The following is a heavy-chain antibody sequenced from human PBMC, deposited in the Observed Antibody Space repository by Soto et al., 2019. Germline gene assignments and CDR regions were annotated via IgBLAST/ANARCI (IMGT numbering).Heavy chain of an antibody. CDR2: ITGSGGSI. CDR3: AKDGASGDGLWLMSA. J-gene: IGHJ5*02. D-gene: IGHD6-13*01. V-gene: IGHV3-23*01. CDR1: GFSFNSYA. Sequence: DVQLLESGGGLVQPGGSLKLSCVASGFSFNSYAMIWVRQAPGKGLEWVSGITGSGGSIEYAASVKGRFTISRDNSKNTLYLKMDYRGAEDTAMYYCAKDGASGDGLWLMSAWGQGTPVTVS.